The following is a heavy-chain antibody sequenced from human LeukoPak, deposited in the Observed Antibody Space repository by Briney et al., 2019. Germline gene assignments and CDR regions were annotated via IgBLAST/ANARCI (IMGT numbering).Heavy chain of an antibody. J-gene: IGHJ4*02. V-gene: IGHV1-18*01. D-gene: IGHD1-20*01. CDR2: ISAYNGNT. CDR1: RYTFTSYG. Sequence: ASVNVSFKASRYTFTSYGISWVRQAPGQGLEWMGWISAYNGNTNYAQKLQGRVTMTTDTSTSTAYMELRSLRSDDTAVYYCARDLWYNSELVDYWGQGTLVTVSS. CDR3: ARDLWYNSELVDY.